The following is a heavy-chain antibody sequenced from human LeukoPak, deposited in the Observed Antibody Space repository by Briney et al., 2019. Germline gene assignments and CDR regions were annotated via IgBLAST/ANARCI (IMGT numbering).Heavy chain of an antibody. CDR2: IRSRANSYAT. CDR1: GFTFSGSA. D-gene: IGHD2-2*01. V-gene: IGHV3-73*01. CDR3: ARRRYCSSTSCYARVLGMDV. J-gene: IGHJ6*02. Sequence: PGGSLRLSCAASGFTFSGSAMHWVRQASGKGLEWVGRIRSRANSYATAYAASVKGRFTISRDDSKNTAYLQMNSVNAEDTAVYYCARRRYCSSTSCYARVLGMDVWGQGTTVTVSS.